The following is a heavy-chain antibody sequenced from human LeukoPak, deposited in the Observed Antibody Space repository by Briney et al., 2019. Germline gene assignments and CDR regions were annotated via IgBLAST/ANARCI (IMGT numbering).Heavy chain of an antibody. Sequence: GGSLRLSCAASGFTFSSYGMHWVRQAPGKGLEWVAVIWYDGSNKYYADSVKGRFTISRDNSKNTLYLQMNSLRAEDTAVYYCARETFDCSSTSCYLGFDYWGQGTLVTVSS. CDR1: GFTFSSYG. J-gene: IGHJ4*02. D-gene: IGHD2-2*01. CDR3: ARETFDCSSTSCYLGFDY. V-gene: IGHV3-33*01. CDR2: IWYDGSNK.